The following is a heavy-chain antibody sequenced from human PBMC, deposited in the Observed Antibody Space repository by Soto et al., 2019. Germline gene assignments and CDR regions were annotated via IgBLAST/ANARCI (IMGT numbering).Heavy chain of an antibody. V-gene: IGHV4-59*12. CDR2: IYYSGST. CDR1: GGSISSYY. CDR3: ARLREYSGYDPTGFDY. D-gene: IGHD5-12*01. Sequence: SETLSLTCTVSGGSISSYYWSWIRQPPGKGLEWIGYIYYSGSTNYNPSLKSRVTISVDTSKNQFSLKLSSVTAADTAVYYCARLREYSGYDPTGFDYWGQGTLVTVSS. J-gene: IGHJ4*02.